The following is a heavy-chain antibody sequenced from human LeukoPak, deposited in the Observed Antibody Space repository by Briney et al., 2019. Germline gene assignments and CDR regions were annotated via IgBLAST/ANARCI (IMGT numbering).Heavy chain of an antibody. D-gene: IGHD6-19*01. J-gene: IGHJ4*02. CDR2: IYYSGST. CDR3: ARERSGWYEDY. CDR1: GGSISSYY. Sequence: PSETLSLTCTVSGGSISSYYWSWIRQPPGKGLEWIGYIYYSGSTNYNPSLKSRVTISVDTSKNQFSLKLSSVTAADTAVYYCARERSGWYEDYWGQGTLLTVSS. V-gene: IGHV4-59*01.